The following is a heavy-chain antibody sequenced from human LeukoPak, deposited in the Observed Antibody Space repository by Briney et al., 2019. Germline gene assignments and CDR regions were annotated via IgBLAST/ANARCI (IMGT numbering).Heavy chain of an antibody. CDR3: ARETRAVAGTVGY. J-gene: IGHJ4*02. CDR2: ISNTGDTI. CDR1: GFSFNFFS. V-gene: IGHV3-48*01. Sequence: PGGSLRLSCAASGFSFNFFSMNWVRQAPGKGLEWLLYISNTGDTIYYADSVKGRFAIARDNAKDTVYLQMSGLRAEDTAVYYCARETRAVAGTVGYWGQGTLVTVSS. D-gene: IGHD6-19*01.